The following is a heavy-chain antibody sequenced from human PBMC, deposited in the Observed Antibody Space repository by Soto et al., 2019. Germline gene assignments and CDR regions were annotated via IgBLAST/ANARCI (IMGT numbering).Heavy chain of an antibody. CDR2: INHSGST. CDR1: GGSFSGYY. V-gene: IGHV4-34*01. D-gene: IGHD2-15*01. J-gene: IGHJ3*02. Sequence: QVQLQQWGAGLLKPSETLSLTCAVYGGSFSGYYWSWIRQPPGKGLEWIGEINHSGSTNYNPSLKSRGTISVDTSKKQCSLRLSSVTAADTAVYYSARGPELKKDLGYCSGGSCYSIGDAFDIWGQGTMVTVSS. CDR3: ARGPELKKDLGYCSGGSCYSIGDAFDI.